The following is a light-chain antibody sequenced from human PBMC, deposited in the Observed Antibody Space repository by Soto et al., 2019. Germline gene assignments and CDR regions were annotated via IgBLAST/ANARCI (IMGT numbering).Light chain of an antibody. Sequence: IQMTQSPSTLSASVGDRVTFTCRVSQTISTWLAWYQQKPGEAPKLLIYKASTLEVGVPSRFSASGSGTAFTLTINTLQPADFATYYCQQYNSYPWTFGQGTKV. CDR1: QTISTW. CDR3: QQYNSYPWT. CDR2: KAS. V-gene: IGKV1-5*03. J-gene: IGKJ1*01.